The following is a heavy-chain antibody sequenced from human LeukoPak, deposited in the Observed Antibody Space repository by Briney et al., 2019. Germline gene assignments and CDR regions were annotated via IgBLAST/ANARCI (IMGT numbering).Heavy chain of an antibody. V-gene: IGHV4-59*08. Sequence: SETLSLTCTVSGGPITHYYWGWIRKPPGKGLGWIGYIYYSGNTNYNSSLKSRVTMSVDTSKNQFSLKLTSVTAADTAVYYCARYNGYAGDYFDYWGQGTLVSVSS. CDR3: ARYNGYAGDYFDY. D-gene: IGHD5-12*01. CDR2: IYYSGNT. CDR1: GGPITHYY. J-gene: IGHJ4*02.